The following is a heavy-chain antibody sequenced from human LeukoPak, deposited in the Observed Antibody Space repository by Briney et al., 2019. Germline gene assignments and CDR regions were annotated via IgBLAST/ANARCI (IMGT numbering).Heavy chain of an antibody. V-gene: IGHV1-2*02. J-gene: IGHJ4*02. CDR3: ARDGVLPWFGELFSFDY. CDR1: GYTFTGYY. Sequence: ASVKVSCKTSGYTFTGYYMHWVRQAPGQGLEWMGWINPNSGGTNYAQKFQGRVTMTRDTSISTAYMELSRLRSDDTAVYYCARDGVLPWFGELFSFDYWGQGTLVTVSS. CDR2: INPNSGGT. D-gene: IGHD3-10*01.